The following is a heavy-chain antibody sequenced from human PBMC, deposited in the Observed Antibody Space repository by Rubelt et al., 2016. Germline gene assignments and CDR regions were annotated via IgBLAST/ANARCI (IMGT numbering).Heavy chain of an antibody. CDR2: IIPILGIA. Sequence: QVQLVQSGAEVKKPGSSVKVSCKASGGTFSSYAISWVRQAPGQGLEWMGGIIPILGIANYAQQFQGRVTITAEKSTSTAYMELSSLRSEDTAVYYCARDARITGTYYFDYWGQGTLVTVSS. J-gene: IGHJ4*02. CDR1: GGTFSSYA. CDR3: ARDARITGTYYFDY. D-gene: IGHD1-20*01. V-gene: IGHV1-69*10.